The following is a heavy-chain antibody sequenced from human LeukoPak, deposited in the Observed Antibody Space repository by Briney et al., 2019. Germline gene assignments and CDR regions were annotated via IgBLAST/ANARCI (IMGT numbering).Heavy chain of an antibody. D-gene: IGHD6-13*01. CDR2: IYTSGST. Sequence: SETLSLTCTVSGGSISSGSYYWSWIRQPAGKGLEWIGRIYTSGSTSYNPSLKSRVTISVDTSKNQSSLKLSSVTAADTAVYYCARGRYSSSWDPNYYYYYYMDVWGKGTTVTISS. CDR3: ARGRYSSSWDPNYYYYYYMDV. J-gene: IGHJ6*03. V-gene: IGHV4-61*02. CDR1: GGSISSGSYY.